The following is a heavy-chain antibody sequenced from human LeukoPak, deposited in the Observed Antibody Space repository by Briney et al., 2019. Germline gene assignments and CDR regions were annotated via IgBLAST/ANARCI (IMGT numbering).Heavy chain of an antibody. CDR2: IWSDGSDK. V-gene: IGHV3-33*01. J-gene: IGHJ4*02. Sequence: PGGSLRLSCAASGFTFSSYGMHWVRQAPGKGLEWVAVIWSDGSDKYYADSVKGRFTISRDNSKNTLYLQMNGLRAEDTAVYYCARDAGYGDYDYWGQGTLVTVSS. D-gene: IGHD4-17*01. CDR1: GFTFSSYG. CDR3: ARDAGYGDYDY.